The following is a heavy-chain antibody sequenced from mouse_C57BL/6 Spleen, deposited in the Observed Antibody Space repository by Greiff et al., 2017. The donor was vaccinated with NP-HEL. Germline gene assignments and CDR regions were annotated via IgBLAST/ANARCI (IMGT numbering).Heavy chain of an antibody. Sequence: VKLQESGPELVKPGASVKISCKASGYAFSSSWMNWVKQRPGKGLEWIGRIYPGDGDTNYNGKFKGKATLTADKSSSTAYMQLSSLTSEDSAVYCWARERYYYGSSYEPWFAYRGQGTRVTVSA. J-gene: IGHJ3*01. CDR1: GYAFSSSW. CDR2: IYPGDGDT. D-gene: IGHD1-1*01. CDR3: ARERYYYGSSYEPWFAY. V-gene: IGHV1-82*01.